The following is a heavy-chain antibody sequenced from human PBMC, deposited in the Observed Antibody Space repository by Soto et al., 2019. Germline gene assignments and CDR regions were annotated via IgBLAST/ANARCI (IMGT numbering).Heavy chain of an antibody. CDR1: GGSISSGGYY. CDR3: ASAPRYSSSWYFPPLDY. CDR2: SYYSGST. J-gene: IGHJ4*02. Sequence: QVQLQESGPGLVKPSQTLSLTCTVSGGSISSGGYYWSWIRQHPGKGLEWIGYSYYSGSTYYNPSLNSRVTISVDTSKNQFSLKLRSVTAADTAVYYCASAPRYSSSWYFPPLDYWGQGTLVTVSS. D-gene: IGHD6-13*01. V-gene: IGHV4-31*03.